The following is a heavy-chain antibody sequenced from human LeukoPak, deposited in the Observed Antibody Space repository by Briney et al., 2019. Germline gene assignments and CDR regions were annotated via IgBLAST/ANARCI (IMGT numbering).Heavy chain of an antibody. CDR3: AKDFHYYDSPFDY. CDR1: GFTFSSYA. D-gene: IGHD3-22*01. CDR2: ISGSGGST. V-gene: IGHV3-23*01. Sequence: GGSLRLSCAASGFTFSSYAMSWVRQAPGKGLEWVSAISGSGGSTYYADSVKGRFTISRDNSKDTLYLQMNSLRAEDTAVYYCAKDFHYYDSPFDYWGQGTLVTVSS. J-gene: IGHJ4*02.